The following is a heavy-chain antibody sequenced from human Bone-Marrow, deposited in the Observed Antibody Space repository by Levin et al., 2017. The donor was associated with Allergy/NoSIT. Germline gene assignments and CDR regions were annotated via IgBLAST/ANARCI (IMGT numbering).Heavy chain of an antibody. D-gene: IGHD3-10*01. J-gene: IGHJ4*02. Sequence: GGSLRLSCAASGFTFSDFAMTWVRQAPGKGLEWVSSITNSGGYTNYADSVKGRFTISRDGSKNTLSLQMNNLRAEDTAVYYCAKETGPHYGYLGHWGQGTVVTVSS. CDR1: GFTFSDFA. CDR2: ITNSGGYT. V-gene: IGHV3-23*01. CDR3: AKETGPHYGYLGH.